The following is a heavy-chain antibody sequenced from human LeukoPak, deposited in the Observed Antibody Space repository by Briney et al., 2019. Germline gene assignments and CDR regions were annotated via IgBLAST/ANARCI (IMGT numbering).Heavy chain of an antibody. D-gene: IGHD1-26*01. CDR1: GFTFDDYA. Sequence: GGSLRPSCAASGFTFDDYAMHWVRQAPGKGLEWVSGISGSGGSTYYADSVKGRFTISRDNSKNTLYLQMNSLRAEDTAVYYCAKDRQSIVGAPTDAFDIWGQGTMVTVSS. CDR3: AKDRQSIVGAPTDAFDI. CDR2: ISGSGGST. J-gene: IGHJ3*02. V-gene: IGHV3-23*01.